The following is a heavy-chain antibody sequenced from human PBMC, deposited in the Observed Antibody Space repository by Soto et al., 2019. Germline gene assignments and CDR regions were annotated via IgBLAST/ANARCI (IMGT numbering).Heavy chain of an antibody. CDR1: GGSISSGGYS. J-gene: IGHJ4*02. D-gene: IGHD5-12*01. Sequence: QLQLQESGSGLVKPSQTLSLNCAVSGGSISSGGYSWSWIRQPSGKGLEWIGYIYHSGSTYYNPSLKIRVTIAVDRSKNQFSLKLSSLTAADTAVYYCASRRDGYNSYGYWGQGNLVTVSS. CDR2: IYHSGST. CDR3: ASRRDGYNSYGY. V-gene: IGHV4-30-2*01.